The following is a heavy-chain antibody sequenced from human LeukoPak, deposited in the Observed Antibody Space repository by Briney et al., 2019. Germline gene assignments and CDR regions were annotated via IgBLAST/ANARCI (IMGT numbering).Heavy chain of an antibody. J-gene: IGHJ4*02. CDR2: IGVSSNNI. CDR1: GITFSSYS. D-gene: IGHD4-17*01. CDR3: ARDGVRGFTATTPFDY. V-gene: IGHV3-21*01. Sequence: GGSLRLSCAASGITFSSYSMNWVRQAPGKGLEWVSSIGVSSNNIYYADSVKGRFTISRDNAKNSLSLQMNSLRVEDTAVYYCARDGVRGFTATTPFDYWGPGTLVTVSS.